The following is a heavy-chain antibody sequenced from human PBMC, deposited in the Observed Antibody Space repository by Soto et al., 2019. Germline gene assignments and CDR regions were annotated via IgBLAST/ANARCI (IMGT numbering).Heavy chain of an antibody. J-gene: IGHJ5*02. CDR2: ILYDGSRT. V-gene: IGHV3-33*05. D-gene: IGHD3-3*01. CDR1: GFTFSRYG. CDR3: VRGDRGYDFWNPQNWFDP. Sequence: PGGSLRLSCAASGFTFSRYGFHWVRQAPGKGLEWVAVILYDGSRTHYLDSAKGRFTISRDDSKNTVYLQMSSLRVEDTAMYYCVRGDRGYDFWNPQNWFDPWGQGTLVTVSS.